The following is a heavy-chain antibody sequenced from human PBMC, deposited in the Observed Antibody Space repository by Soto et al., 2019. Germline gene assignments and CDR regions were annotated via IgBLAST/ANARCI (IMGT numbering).Heavy chain of an antibody. CDR3: ARASLYCSGGSCYSEWFDP. D-gene: IGHD2-15*01. CDR1: GYTFTGYY. V-gene: IGHV1-2*04. CDR2: INPNSGGT. Sequence: ASVKVSGKASGYTFTGYYMHWVRQAPGQGLEWMGWINPNSGGTNYAQKFQGWVTMTRDTSISTAYMELSRLRSDDTAVYYCARASLYCSGGSCYSEWFDPWGQGTLVTVSS. J-gene: IGHJ5*02.